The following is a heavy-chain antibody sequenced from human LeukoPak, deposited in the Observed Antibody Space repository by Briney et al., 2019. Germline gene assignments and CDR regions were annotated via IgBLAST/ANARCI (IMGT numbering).Heavy chain of an antibody. V-gene: IGHV1-24*01. CDR1: GYTLTELS. Sequence: ASVKVSCKVSGYTLTELSMHWVRQAPGKGLEWMGGFDPEDGEAIYAQKFQGRVTMTEDTSTDTAYMELSSLRSEDTAVYYCATGGTTSSYYYGMDVWGQGTTVTVSS. CDR2: FDPEDGEA. D-gene: IGHD1-7*01. CDR3: ATGGTTSSYYYGMDV. J-gene: IGHJ6*02.